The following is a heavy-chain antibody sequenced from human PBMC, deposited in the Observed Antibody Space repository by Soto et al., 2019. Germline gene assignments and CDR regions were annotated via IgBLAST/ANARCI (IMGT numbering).Heavy chain of an antibody. D-gene: IGHD5-12*01. Sequence: QVQLQESGPGLVKPSETLSLTCTVSGGSVSSGSYYWSWIRQPPGKGLEWIGYIYYSGSTNYNPSLKRRVPLSVDTSKNQCSLKLSSVTAADTAVYYCASGGSARYFDYGGQGTLVTVSS. CDR2: IYYSGST. J-gene: IGHJ4*02. CDR1: GGSVSSGSYY. CDR3: ASGGSARYFDY. V-gene: IGHV4-61*01.